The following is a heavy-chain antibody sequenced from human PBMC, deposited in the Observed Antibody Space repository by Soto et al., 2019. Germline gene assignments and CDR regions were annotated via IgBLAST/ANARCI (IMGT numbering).Heavy chain of an antibody. CDR1: GFTFSSYS. J-gene: IGHJ4*02. Sequence: GGSLRLSCAASGFTFSSYSMNWVRQAPGKGLEWVSSISGSSSYIFYADSVKGRFTISGDNAKNSLYLQMNSLRAEDTAVYYCARGTAVPPTYFDYWGQGTLVTVSS. V-gene: IGHV3-21*01. D-gene: IGHD6-25*01. CDR2: ISGSSSYI. CDR3: ARGTAVPPTYFDY.